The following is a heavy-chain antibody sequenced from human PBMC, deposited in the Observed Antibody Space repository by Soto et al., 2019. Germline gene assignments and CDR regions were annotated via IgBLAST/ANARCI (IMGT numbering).Heavy chain of an antibody. CDR2: IGTAGDT. V-gene: IGHV3-13*01. Sequence: EVQLVESGGGLVQPGGSLRLSCAASGFTFSSYDMHWVRQATGKGLEWVSAIGTAGDTYYPGSVKGRFTISRENAKNSLYLQMNSLRAGDTAVYYCARAWYYYASSGPRWYFDLWGRGTLVTVSS. CDR3: ARAWYYYASSGPRWYFDL. CDR1: GFTFSSYD. J-gene: IGHJ2*01. D-gene: IGHD3-22*01.